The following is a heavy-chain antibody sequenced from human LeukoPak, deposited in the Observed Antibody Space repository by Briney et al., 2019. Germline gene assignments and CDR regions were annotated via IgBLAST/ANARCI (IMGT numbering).Heavy chain of an antibody. V-gene: IGHV4-59*01. Sequence: SETLSLTCTVSGGSISSYFWSWIRQPPGQGLGWIGYIYYSGSTNYNPSLKSRVTISVDTSKNQFSLKLSSVTAADTAVYYCARDEWELTDAFDIWGQGTMVTVSS. CDR2: IYYSGST. CDR1: GGSISSYF. CDR3: ARDEWELTDAFDI. D-gene: IGHD1-26*01. J-gene: IGHJ3*02.